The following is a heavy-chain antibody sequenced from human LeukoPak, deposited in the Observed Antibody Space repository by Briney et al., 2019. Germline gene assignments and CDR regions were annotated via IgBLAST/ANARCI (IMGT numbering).Heavy chain of an antibody. CDR2: IIPIIGTA. J-gene: IGHJ5*02. D-gene: IGHD2-2*01. V-gene: IGHV1-69*13. CDR1: GGTFISYA. Sequence: SVKVSCKASGGTFISYAISWVRQAPGQGLEWMGGIIPIIGTANYAQKFQGRVTLTADESTRTAYMELSSLRSEDTAVYYCASGKKYQLLFNWFDPWGQGTLVTVSS. CDR3: ASGKKYQLLFNWFDP.